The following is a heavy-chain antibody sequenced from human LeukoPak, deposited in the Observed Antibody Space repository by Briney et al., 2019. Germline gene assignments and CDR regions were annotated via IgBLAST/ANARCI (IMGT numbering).Heavy chain of an antibody. Sequence: SETLSLTCTVSGGSISSYYWSWIRQPPGKGLEWIGYIYYSRSTNYNPSLESRVTISVDTSKNQFSLKLSSVTAADTAVYYCARGTIVVVPAAPAGHAFDIWGQGTMVTVSS. J-gene: IGHJ3*02. CDR2: IYYSRST. CDR1: GGSISSYY. CDR3: ARGTIVVVPAAPAGHAFDI. D-gene: IGHD2-2*01. V-gene: IGHV4-59*01.